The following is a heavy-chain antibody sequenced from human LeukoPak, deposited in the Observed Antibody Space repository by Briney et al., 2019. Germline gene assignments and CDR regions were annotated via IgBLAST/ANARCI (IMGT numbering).Heavy chain of an antibody. CDR3: ARLYVDFWSGYYTLYYYYYMDV. V-gene: IGHV4-39*01. Sequence: PSETLSLTCTVSGGSISSSSYHWGWIRQPPGKGLEWIGSIYYSGSTYYNPSLKSRVTISVDTSKNQFSLKLSSVTAADTAVYYCARLYVDFWSGYYTLYYYYYMDVWGKGTTVTVSS. D-gene: IGHD3-3*01. J-gene: IGHJ6*03. CDR1: GGSISSSSYH. CDR2: IYYSGST.